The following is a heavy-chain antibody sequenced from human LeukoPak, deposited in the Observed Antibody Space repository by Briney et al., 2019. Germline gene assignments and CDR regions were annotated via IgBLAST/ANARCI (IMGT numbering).Heavy chain of an antibody. CDR2: ISGSGFST. CDR1: GFTFSSYA. D-gene: IGHD3-22*01. J-gene: IGHJ2*01. Sequence: PGGSLRLSCAASGFTFSSYAMSWVRQAPGQGLEWLSAISGSGFSTHYADSVKGRFTISRDNSKTTLFLQMNSLRAEDTALYYCAKDIEVAITGHYFELWGRGTLVAVSS. CDR3: AKDIEVAITGHYFEL. V-gene: IGHV3-23*01.